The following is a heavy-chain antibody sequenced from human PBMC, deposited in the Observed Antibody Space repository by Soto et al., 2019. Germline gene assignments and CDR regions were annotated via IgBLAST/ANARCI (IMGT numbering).Heavy chain of an antibody. CDR3: AREVVVAATGWFDP. Sequence: ASVKVSCKASGGTFSSYAISWVRQAPGQGLEWMGGIIPIFGTANYAQKFQGRVTITADESTSTAYMELSSLRSEDTAVYYCAREVVVAATGWFDPWGQGTLVTVPS. CDR1: GGTFSSYA. V-gene: IGHV1-69*13. D-gene: IGHD2-15*01. CDR2: IIPIFGTA. J-gene: IGHJ5*02.